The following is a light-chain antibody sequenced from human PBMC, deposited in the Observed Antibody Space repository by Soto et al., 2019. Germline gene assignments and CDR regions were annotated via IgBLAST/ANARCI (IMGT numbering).Light chain of an antibody. Sequence: QSALTQPRSVSGSPGQSVTISCTGTSSDVGAYDYVSWYQQHPGKTPKFLIYDVSKRPSGVPDRFSGSKSGNTASLTISGLQAEDEADYYCCSYAGSPFVFGTGTKLTGL. CDR3: CSYAGSPFV. J-gene: IGLJ1*01. V-gene: IGLV2-11*01. CDR2: DVS. CDR1: SSDVGAYDY.